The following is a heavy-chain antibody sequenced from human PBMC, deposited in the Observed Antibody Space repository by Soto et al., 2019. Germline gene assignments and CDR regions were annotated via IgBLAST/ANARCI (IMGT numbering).Heavy chain of an antibody. CDR2: IDPSDSYT. D-gene: IGHD2-2*01. Sequence: PGESLKISCKGSGYSFTSYWISWVRQMPGKGLEWMGRIDPSDSYTNYSPSFQGHVTISADKSISTAYLQWSSLKASDTAMYYCASSPRGYCSSISCREVGNYYGMDVWGQGTTVTVSS. V-gene: IGHV5-10-1*01. CDR3: ASSPRGYCSSISCREVGNYYGMDV. CDR1: GYSFTSYW. J-gene: IGHJ6*02.